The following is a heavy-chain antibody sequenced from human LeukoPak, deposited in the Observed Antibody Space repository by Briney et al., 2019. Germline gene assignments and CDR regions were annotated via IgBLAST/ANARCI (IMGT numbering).Heavy chain of an antibody. CDR1: GGSISSYY. CDR2: IYFSGST. J-gene: IGHJ4*02. Sequence: PETLSLTCTVSGGSISSYYWSWIRQPPGKGLEWIGYIYFSGSTNYNPSLKSRVTISVDASKNQFSLKLSSVTAADTAVYYCARMRKQLVRFDYWGQGTLVTASS. CDR3: ARMRKQLVRFDY. V-gene: IGHV4-59*01. D-gene: IGHD6-6*01.